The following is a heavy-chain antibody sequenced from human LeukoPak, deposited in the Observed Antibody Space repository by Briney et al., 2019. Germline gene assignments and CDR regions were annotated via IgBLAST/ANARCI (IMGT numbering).Heavy chain of an antibody. CDR2: IKAGNGDT. Sequence: ASVKVSCKASEYIFTKYVVHWVRQAPGQRPEWMGWIKAGNGDTKYSQNFQDRLTITRDTSASTVYMELSSLTSEDTALYYCARDDCGDTCYPGGYWGQGTLVTVSS. CDR3: ARDDCGDTCYPGGY. V-gene: IGHV1-3*01. CDR1: EYIFTKYV. D-gene: IGHD2-21*01. J-gene: IGHJ4*02.